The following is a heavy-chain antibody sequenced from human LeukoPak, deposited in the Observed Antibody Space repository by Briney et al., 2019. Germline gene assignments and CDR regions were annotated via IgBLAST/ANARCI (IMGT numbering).Heavy chain of an antibody. D-gene: IGHD5-18*01. Sequence: ASVKVSCKASGYTFTGYYIHWVRQAPGQGLEWMGWINPNSGDTHNAQNFQGRVTMTWDTSISTAYMELSRLRSDDTAVYYCTRGQRGYNFGVDYWGQGILVTVSS. J-gene: IGHJ4*02. CDR3: TRGQRGYNFGVDY. CDR2: INPNSGDT. CDR1: GYTFTGYY. V-gene: IGHV1-2*02.